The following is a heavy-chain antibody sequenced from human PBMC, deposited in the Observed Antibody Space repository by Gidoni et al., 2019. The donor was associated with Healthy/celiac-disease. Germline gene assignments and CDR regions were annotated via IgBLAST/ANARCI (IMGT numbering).Heavy chain of an antibody. CDR1: GYTLTELP. Sequence: QVQLAQSGAEVMKTAASVKLSCMVSGYTLTELPMHWVRQAPGKGLEWIGGFDPEDGETVYAQKFQGRVTMTEDTSTDPAYMELSSLRSEDTAVYYCATGQYYYGSGPLNWFDPWGQGTLVTVSS. CDR3: ATGQYYYGSGPLNWFDP. CDR2: FDPEDGET. D-gene: IGHD3-10*01. V-gene: IGHV1-24*01. J-gene: IGHJ5*01.